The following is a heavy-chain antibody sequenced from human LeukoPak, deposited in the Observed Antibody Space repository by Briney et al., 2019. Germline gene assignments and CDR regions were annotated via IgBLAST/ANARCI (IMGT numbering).Heavy chain of an antibody. D-gene: IGHD3-22*01. J-gene: IGHJ4*02. V-gene: IGHV7-4-1*02. CDR1: GYTFTSYA. Sequence: GASVKVSCKASGYTFTSYAMSWLRQAPGQGLEYMGWIFTNTGNSTYTQGFTGRFVFSLGTSVSTAYLQISSLKAEDTAVYFCATNYDSSGYFTFWGQGTLVTVSS. CDR3: ATNYDSSGYFTF. CDR2: IFTNTGNS.